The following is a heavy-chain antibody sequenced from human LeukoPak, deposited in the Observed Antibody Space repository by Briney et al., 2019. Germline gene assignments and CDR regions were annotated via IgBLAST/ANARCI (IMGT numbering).Heavy chain of an antibody. Sequence: SETLSLTCAVYGGSFSGYYWSWIRQPPGEGLEWIGEINHSGSTNYNPSLKSRVTISVDTSKNQFSLKLSSVTAADTAVYYCAARQRRGYSYGPYYFDYWGQGTLVTVSS. V-gene: IGHV4-34*01. CDR2: INHSGST. CDR1: GGSFSGYY. J-gene: IGHJ4*02. D-gene: IGHD5-18*01. CDR3: AARQRRGYSYGPYYFDY.